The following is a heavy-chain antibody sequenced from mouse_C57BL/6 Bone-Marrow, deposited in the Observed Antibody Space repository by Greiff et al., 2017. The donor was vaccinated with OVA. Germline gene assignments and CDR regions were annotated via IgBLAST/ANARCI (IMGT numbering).Heavy chain of an antibody. J-gene: IGHJ3*01. CDR2: ISDGGSYT. D-gene: IGHD2-4*01. V-gene: IGHV5-4*03. CDR3: ARALYDYDAGAWFAY. CDR1: GFTFSSYA. Sequence: EVKLVESGGGLVKPGGSLKLSCAASGFTFSSYAMSWVRQTPEKRLEWVATISDGGSYTYYPDNVKCRFTISRDNAKNNLYLQMSHLKSEDTAMYYCARALYDYDAGAWFAYWGQGTLVTVSA.